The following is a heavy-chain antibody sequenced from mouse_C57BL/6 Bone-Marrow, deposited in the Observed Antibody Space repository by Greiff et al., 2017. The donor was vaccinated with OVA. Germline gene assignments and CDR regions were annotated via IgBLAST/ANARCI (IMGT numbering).Heavy chain of an antibody. CDR1: GFSLTSYA. Sequence: VMLVESGPGLVAPSQSLSITCTVSGFSLTSYAISWVRQPPGKGLEWLGVIWTGGGTTYNSALKSRLSISKDNSKSQVFLKMNSLQTDDTARYYCARAGYYYAMDYWGQGTSVTVSA. V-gene: IGHV2-9-1*01. CDR2: IWTGGGT. J-gene: IGHJ4*01. CDR3: ARAGYYYAMDY.